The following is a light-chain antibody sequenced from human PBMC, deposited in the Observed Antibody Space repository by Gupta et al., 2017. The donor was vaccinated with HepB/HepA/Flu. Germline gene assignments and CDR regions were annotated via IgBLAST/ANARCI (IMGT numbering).Light chain of an antibody. V-gene: IGKV1-39*01. CDR3: QQSYNTPRT. CDR2: AAF. CDR1: QSISSY. Sequence: DIQLTQSPSSLSASVGDRVTVSCRASQSISSYLNWYQQKPGKAPKLLVYAAFTLESGVPSRFSGSRSGTDFTLTISRLQPEDFATYYCQQSYNTPRTFGGGTKVEIK. J-gene: IGKJ4*01.